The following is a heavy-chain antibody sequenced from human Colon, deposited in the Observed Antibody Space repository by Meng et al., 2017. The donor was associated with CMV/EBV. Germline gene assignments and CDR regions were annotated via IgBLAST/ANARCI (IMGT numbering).Heavy chain of an antibody. CDR1: GYTFTGYY. CDR3: ATVSSGYYPYFQH. V-gene: IGHV1-2*02. J-gene: IGHJ1*01. CDR2: INPNSGGT. D-gene: IGHD3-22*01. Sequence: QVELVQSGAEVKQPGASVKVACKASGYTFTGYYMHWVRQAPGQGLEWMGWINPNSGGTNYAQKFQGRVTMTRDTSISTAYMELSRLRSDDTAVYYCATVSSGYYPYFQHWGQGTLVTVSS.